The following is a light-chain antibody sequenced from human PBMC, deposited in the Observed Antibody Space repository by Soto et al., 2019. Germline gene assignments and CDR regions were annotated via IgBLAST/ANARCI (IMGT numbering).Light chain of an antibody. J-gene: IGKJ1*01. Sequence: VLTQSPATLSLSPGERTTLSCRASQSITTYLAWYQQRPGQAPRLLISDASNRVPGVPVRFSGSGSGTDFTLTISSLQAGDSAIYYCQQSFTTPWTFGQGTKVEI. V-gene: IGKV3-11*01. CDR1: QSITTY. CDR3: QQSFTTPWT. CDR2: DAS.